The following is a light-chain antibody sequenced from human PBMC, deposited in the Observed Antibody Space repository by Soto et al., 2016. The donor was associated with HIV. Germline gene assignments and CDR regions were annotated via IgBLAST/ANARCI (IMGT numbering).Light chain of an antibody. Sequence: DIQLTQSPSFLSASVGDRVTITCRASQGISSYLAWYQQKPGKAPKLLIYAASTLQSGVPSRFSGSGSGTEFTLTISSLQPEDFATYYCLQHNSYPLTSGGGTKVEIK. J-gene: IGKJ4*01. CDR3: LQHNSYPLT. V-gene: IGKV1-9*01. CDR1: QGISSY. CDR2: AAS.